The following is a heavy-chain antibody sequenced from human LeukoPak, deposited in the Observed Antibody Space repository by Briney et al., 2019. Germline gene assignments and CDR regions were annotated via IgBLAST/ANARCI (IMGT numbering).Heavy chain of an antibody. V-gene: IGHV3-7*01. CDR3: AREKDYYDSSGFDY. CDR1: GFTFSSYW. CDR2: IKQDGSEK. D-gene: IGHD3-22*01. J-gene: IGHJ4*02. Sequence: GGSLRLSCAASGFTFSSYWMSWVRQAPGKGLEWVANIKQDGSEKYYVDSVKGRFTISRDNAKNSLYLQMNSLRAEDTAVYYCAREKDYYDSSGFDYWGQGTLVTVSS.